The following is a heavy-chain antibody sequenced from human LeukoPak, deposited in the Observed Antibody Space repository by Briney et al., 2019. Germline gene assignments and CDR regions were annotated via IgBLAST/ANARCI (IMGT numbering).Heavy chain of an antibody. V-gene: IGHV1-2*02. D-gene: IGHD3-9*01. CDR2: INPNSGGT. Sequence: ASVKVSCKASGYTFTGYYMHWVRQAPGQGLEWMGWINPNSGGTNYAQKFQGRVTMTSDTSISTAYMELSRLRSDDTAVYYCASDRLRYFDWLSLYGMDVWGQGTTVTVSS. J-gene: IGHJ6*02. CDR3: ASDRLRYFDWLSLYGMDV. CDR1: GYTFTGYY.